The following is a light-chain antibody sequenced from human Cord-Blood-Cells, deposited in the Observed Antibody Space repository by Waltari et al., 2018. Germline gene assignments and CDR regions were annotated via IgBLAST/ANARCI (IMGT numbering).Light chain of an antibody. CDR3: QQRSNWPPLT. Sequence: EIVLTQSPATLSLSPGERATLSCRASQSVSSYLAWYQQKPGQAPRLLSYDAANRATGIPARFSGSGSGTDFTLTISSLEPEDFAVYYCQQRSNWPPLTFGGGTKVEIK. CDR1: QSVSSY. CDR2: DAA. V-gene: IGKV3-11*01. J-gene: IGKJ4*01.